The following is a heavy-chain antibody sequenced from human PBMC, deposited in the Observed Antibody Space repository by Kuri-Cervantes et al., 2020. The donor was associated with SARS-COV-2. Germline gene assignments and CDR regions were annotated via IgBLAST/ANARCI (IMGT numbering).Heavy chain of an antibody. Sequence: GESLKISCAASGFTFSNYAMSWVRQAPGKGLEWVSAISGSGGNTYYADSVKGRFTISGDNAKSSIYLQMNSLRAEDTAVYYCARDLAYAFDYWGQGVRVTVSS. CDR1: GFTFSNYA. CDR3: ARDLAYAFDY. J-gene: IGHJ4*02. D-gene: IGHD3-16*01. CDR2: ISGSGGNT. V-gene: IGHV3-23*01.